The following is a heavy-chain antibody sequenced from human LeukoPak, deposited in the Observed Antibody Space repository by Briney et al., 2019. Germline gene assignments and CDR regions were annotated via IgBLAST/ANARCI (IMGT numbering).Heavy chain of an antibody. CDR2: IKQDGSEK. V-gene: IGHV3-7*03. CDR3: ARDQGPGIAAAGHDY. Sequence: GGSLRLSCAASGFTFSSYWMSWVRQAPGKGLEWVANIKQDGSEKYYVDSVKGRFTISRDNAKNSLYLQMNSLRAEDTAVYYCARDQGPGIAAAGHDYWGQGTLVTVSS. J-gene: IGHJ4*02. D-gene: IGHD6-13*01. CDR1: GFTFSSYW.